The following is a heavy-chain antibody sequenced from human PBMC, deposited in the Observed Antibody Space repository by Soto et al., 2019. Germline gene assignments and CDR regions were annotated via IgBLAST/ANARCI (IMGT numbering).Heavy chain of an antibody. V-gene: IGHV1-69*06. CDR2: IIPIFGTA. CDR1: GGTFSSYA. CDR3: ASVGEPWHYYDSSGYYFPHFDY. D-gene: IGHD3-22*01. Sequence: QVQLVQSGAEVKKPGSSVKVSCKASGGTFSSYAISWVRQAPGQGLEWMGGIIPIFGTANYAQKFQGRVTITADKSTSTAYMELSSLRSEDTAVYYCASVGEPWHYYDSSGYYFPHFDYWGQGTLVTVSS. J-gene: IGHJ4*02.